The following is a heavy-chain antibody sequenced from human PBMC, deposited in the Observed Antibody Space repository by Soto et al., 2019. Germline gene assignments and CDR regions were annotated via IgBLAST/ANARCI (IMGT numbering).Heavy chain of an antibody. J-gene: IGHJ5*02. V-gene: IGHV4-59*03. CDR1: GGSMTSFY. Sequence: PSETLSLTCTVSGGSMTSFYWSWIRQPPGKGLEWIGYVFHSGTTNYNPPLKSRVIISVYTSKSQFSLRLNSVTAADTAVYYCAGSISGDPWFDPWGQGTLVTVSS. D-gene: IGHD2-21*01. CDR2: VFHSGTT. CDR3: AGSISGDPWFDP.